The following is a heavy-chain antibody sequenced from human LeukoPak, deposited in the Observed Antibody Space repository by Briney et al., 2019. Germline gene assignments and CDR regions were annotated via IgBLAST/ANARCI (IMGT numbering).Heavy chain of an antibody. D-gene: IGHD5-18*01. Sequence: GGSLRLTCAASGFTFADYAMHWVRQTPGKGLEWVSGISWNSGNIDYADSVKGRFTISRDNAKNSLYLQMNSLRAEDTALYYCAKGRGYNYGYIFGYFDYWGQGTLVTVSS. V-gene: IGHV3-9*01. CDR3: AKGRGYNYGYIFGYFDY. J-gene: IGHJ4*02. CDR1: GFTFADYA. CDR2: ISWNSGNI.